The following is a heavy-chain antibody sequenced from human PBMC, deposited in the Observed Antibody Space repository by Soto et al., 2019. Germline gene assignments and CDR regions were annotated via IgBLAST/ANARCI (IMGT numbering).Heavy chain of an antibody. CDR2: TYYRSKWYN. J-gene: IGHJ4*02. D-gene: IGHD6-19*01. CDR1: GDSASTNSAA. V-gene: IGHV6-1*01. CDR3: ARGAVAGIFDY. Sequence: PSQPLSLTCAISGDSASTNSAAWNCIRQSPSRGLEWLGRTYYRSKWYNDYAVSVKSRITINPDTSKNQFSLQLNSVTPEDTAVYYCARGAVAGIFDYWGQGTLVTVSS.